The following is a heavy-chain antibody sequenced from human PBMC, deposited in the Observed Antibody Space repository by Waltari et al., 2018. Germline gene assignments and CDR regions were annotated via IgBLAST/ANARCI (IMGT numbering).Heavy chain of an antibody. V-gene: IGHV3-74*01. Sequence: VQLVESGGGLVQPGGSLRRSCEASGFTSSTYWMCWVRQVPGKGLVWVSTITSDGSRTRYADSVKGRFTISRDNAKNTLYLQTNSLRAEDTAVYYCASHRPGGYGMDVWGHGTTVTVSS. CDR2: ITSDGSRT. J-gene: IGHJ6*02. CDR1: GFTSSTYW. CDR3: ASHRPGGYGMDV. D-gene: IGHD2-15*01.